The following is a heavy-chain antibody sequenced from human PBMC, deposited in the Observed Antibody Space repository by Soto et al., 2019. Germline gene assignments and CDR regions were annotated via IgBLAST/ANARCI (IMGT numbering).Heavy chain of an antibody. CDR2: ISGSGGST. D-gene: IGHD3-22*01. V-gene: IGHV3-23*01. J-gene: IGHJ3*02. CDR1: GFTFSSYA. CDR3: AKSDYDYYDSSGYYYYGSGAFDI. Sequence: GGSLRLSCAASGFTFSSYAMSWVRQAPGKGLEWVSAISGSGGSTYYADSVKGRFTISRDNSKNTLYLQMNSLRAEDTAVYYCAKSDYDYYDSSGYYYYGSGAFDIWGQGTMVTVSS.